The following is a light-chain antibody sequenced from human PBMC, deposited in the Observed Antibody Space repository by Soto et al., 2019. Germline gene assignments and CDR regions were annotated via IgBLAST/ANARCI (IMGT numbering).Light chain of an antibody. CDR1: QGIRND. Sequence: AIQMTQSPSSLSASVGDRVTITCRASQGIRNDLGWYQQKXXKAPKLLIYAASSLQSGVPSRFSGSGSGTDFTLTISSLQPEDFATYYCLQDYNYPRTFGQGTKLEIK. CDR2: AAS. V-gene: IGKV1-6*01. J-gene: IGKJ2*02. CDR3: LQDYNYPRT.